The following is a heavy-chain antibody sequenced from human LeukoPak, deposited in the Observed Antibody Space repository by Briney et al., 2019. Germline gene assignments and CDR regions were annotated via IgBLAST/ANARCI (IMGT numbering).Heavy chain of an antibody. Sequence: GGSLRLSCAASGFTFSSCAMSWVRQAPGKGLEWVSAISGSGGSTYYADSVKGRFTISRDNSKNTLYLQMNSLRAEDTAVYYCAKDPTDFDSSGQTYFDYWGQGTLVTVSS. J-gene: IGHJ4*02. CDR1: GFTFSSCA. CDR3: AKDPTDFDSSGQTYFDY. D-gene: IGHD3-22*01. V-gene: IGHV3-23*01. CDR2: ISGSGGST.